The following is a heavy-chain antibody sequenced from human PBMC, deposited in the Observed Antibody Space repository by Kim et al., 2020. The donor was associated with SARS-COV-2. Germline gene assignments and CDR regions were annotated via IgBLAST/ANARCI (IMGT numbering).Heavy chain of an antibody. V-gene: IGHV3-11*06. D-gene: IGHD3-22*01. CDR3: ARSSLQMVVRQSAFDI. Sequence: GGSLRLSCAASGFTFSDYDMSWVRQAPGKGLEWVSYISSSGSDTNYADSVKGRFTISRDNAKNSLYLQMNSLRAEDTAVYYCARSSLQMVVRQSAFDIWGHGKLVTVSS. J-gene: IGHJ3*02. CDR2: ISSSGSDT. CDR1: GFTFSDYD.